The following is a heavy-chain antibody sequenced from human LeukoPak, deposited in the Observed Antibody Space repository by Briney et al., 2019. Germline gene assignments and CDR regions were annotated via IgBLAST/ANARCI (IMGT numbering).Heavy chain of an antibody. V-gene: IGHV1-46*01. CDR1: GYTFTSYH. CDR2: INPTDGTT. D-gene: IGHD6-13*01. CDR3: ARALDPTEAADPTWFDP. Sequence: ASLSVSCKASGYTFTSYHMHWVRQAPGQGLEWMGVINPTDGTTSYAQKFQGRVTMTGDTSTTTVYMELRRLISDDTAVYYCARALDPTEAADPTWFDPWGQGTLVTVSS. J-gene: IGHJ5*02.